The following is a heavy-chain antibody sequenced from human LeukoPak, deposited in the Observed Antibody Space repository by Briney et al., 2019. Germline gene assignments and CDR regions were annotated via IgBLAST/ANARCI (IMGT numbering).Heavy chain of an antibody. CDR1: GFTFSSYA. CDR3: ARDSIFDC. CDR2: ISYDGSNK. V-gene: IGHV3-30*04. D-gene: IGHD2/OR15-2a*01. Sequence: GRSLRLSCAASGFTFSSYAMHWVRQAPGKGLEWVAVISYDGSNKYYADSVKGRFTISRDNSKNTLYLQMNSLKAEDTAVYYCARDSIFDCWGQGTLVTVSS. J-gene: IGHJ4*02.